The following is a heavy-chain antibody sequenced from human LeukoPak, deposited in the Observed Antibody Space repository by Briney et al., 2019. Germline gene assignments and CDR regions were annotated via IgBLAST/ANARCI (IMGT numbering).Heavy chain of an antibody. V-gene: IGHV3-30-3*01. CDR3: ARDRGGYGDSYTDY. CDR1: AFTFSSYA. CDR2: ISYDGSNK. Sequence: GGSLRLSCAASAFTFSSYAMHWVRQAPGKGLEWVAVISYDGSNKYYADSVKGRFTISRDNSKNTLYLQMNSLRAEDTAVYYCARDRGGYGDSYTDYWGQGTLVTVSS. J-gene: IGHJ4*02. D-gene: IGHD4-17*01.